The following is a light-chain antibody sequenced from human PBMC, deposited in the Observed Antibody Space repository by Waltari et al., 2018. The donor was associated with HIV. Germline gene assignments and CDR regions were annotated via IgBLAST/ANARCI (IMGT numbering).Light chain of an antibody. CDR1: QSARSNY. CDR2: GGS. J-gene: IGKJ1*01. V-gene: IGKV3-20*01. Sequence: EIVLTQSPATLSLSQGERATLSCRASQSARSNYLAWYQQKSGQAPRLVIYGGSSRATGIPDRFSGSGSGTDFTLTISRLEPEDFAVYYCQQYDISPRTFGQGTKVEIK. CDR3: QQYDISPRT.